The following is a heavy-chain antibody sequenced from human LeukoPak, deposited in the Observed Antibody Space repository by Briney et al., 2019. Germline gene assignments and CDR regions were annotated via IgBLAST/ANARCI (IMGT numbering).Heavy chain of an antibody. J-gene: IGHJ4*02. CDR1: GFTFSNHA. D-gene: IGHD6-19*01. V-gene: IGHV3-23*01. CDR3: AKGLSSSGWNDFFSY. CDR2: ISGSGSGT. Sequence: PGGSLRLSCAASGFTFSNHAMSWVRQAPGKGLEWVSGISGSGSGTYYADSVEGRFTISRDNSKHTLYLQMNSLRAEDTALYYCAKGLSSSGWNDFFSYWGQGTLVTVSS.